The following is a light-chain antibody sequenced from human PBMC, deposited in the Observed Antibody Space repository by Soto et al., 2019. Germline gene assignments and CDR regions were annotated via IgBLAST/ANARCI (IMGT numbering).Light chain of an antibody. V-gene: IGKV3-20*01. CDR2: GAS. CDR3: HQYDSSPLT. J-gene: IGKJ4*01. CDR1: QSVSSSY. Sequence: EIVLTQSPGTLSLSPGERATLSCRASQSVSSSYLAWYQQKPGQAPRLLIYGASSRATGIPDRFSGSGSGTDFPLTISRPEHEDFAVYYCHQYDSSPLTFGGGTKVEIK.